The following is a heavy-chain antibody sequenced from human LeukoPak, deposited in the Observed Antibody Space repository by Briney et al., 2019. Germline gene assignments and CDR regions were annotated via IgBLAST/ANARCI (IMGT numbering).Heavy chain of an antibody. CDR2: IYYSGNT. V-gene: IGHV4-39*01. CDR3: ARHPGRLFDY. J-gene: IGHJ4*02. Sequence: SETLSLTCTVSGGSISSSSFYWGWIRRPPGKGLEWIGSIYYSGNTYYNPSLKSRVSISVDTSKNQFSLKLSSVTAADTAVYYCARHPGRLFDYWGQGTLVTVSS. CDR1: GGSISSSSFY.